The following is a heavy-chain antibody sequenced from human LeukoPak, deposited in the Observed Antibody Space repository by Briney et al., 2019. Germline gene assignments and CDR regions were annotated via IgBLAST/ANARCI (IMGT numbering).Heavy chain of an antibody. CDR1: GASISSYY. CDR3: AKVMVGHIVVVTSAFDI. CDR2: ISSSGST. D-gene: IGHD2-21*02. Sequence: PSETLSLTCTVSGASISSYYWSWIRQPAGKGLEWIGCISSSGSTNYNPSLKSRVTMSVDTSKNQFSLKLSSVTAADTAVYYCAKVMVGHIVVVTSAFDIWGQGTMVTVSS. V-gene: IGHV4-4*07. J-gene: IGHJ3*02.